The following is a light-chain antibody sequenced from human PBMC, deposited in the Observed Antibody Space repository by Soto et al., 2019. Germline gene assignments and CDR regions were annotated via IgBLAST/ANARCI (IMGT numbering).Light chain of an antibody. CDR3: LQHNSYPWT. CDR2: AAF. Sequence: DIQMTQSPSSLSASVGDRVTIACRASQSIXNXLDWYQQKPGKAPKRLIYAAFSLQSGVPSRFSGSGSGTEFTLTISSLQPEDSATYYCLQHNSYPWTFGQGTKVDIK. V-gene: IGKV1-17*01. CDR1: QSIXNX. J-gene: IGKJ1*01.